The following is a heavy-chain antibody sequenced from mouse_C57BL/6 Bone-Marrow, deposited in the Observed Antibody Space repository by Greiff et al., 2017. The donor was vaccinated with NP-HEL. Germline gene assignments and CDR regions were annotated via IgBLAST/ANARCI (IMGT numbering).Heavy chain of an antibody. CDR1: GYTFTSYW. V-gene: IGHV1-5*01. Sequence: VQLQQSGTVLARPGASVKMSCKTSGYTFTSYWMHWVKQRPGQGLEWIGAIYPGNSDTSYNQKFKGKAKLAAVTSASTAYMELSSLTNEDSAVYYCTRGGNYEVSGFAYWGQGTLVTVSA. D-gene: IGHD2-1*01. CDR2: IYPGNSDT. J-gene: IGHJ3*01. CDR3: TRGGNYEVSGFAY.